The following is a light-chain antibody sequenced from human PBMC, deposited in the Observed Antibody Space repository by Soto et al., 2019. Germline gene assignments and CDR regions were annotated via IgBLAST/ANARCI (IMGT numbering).Light chain of an antibody. CDR1: QSVSSSY. CDR3: QQYGSSPQWT. Sequence: EIVLTQSPGTLSLSPGDRATLSCRASQSVSSSYLAWYQQKPGQAPRLLIYGASTRATGIPARFSGSGSGTEFTLTISRLEPEDFAVYYCQQYGSSPQWTFGQGTKVDI. CDR2: GAS. V-gene: IGKV3-20*01. J-gene: IGKJ1*01.